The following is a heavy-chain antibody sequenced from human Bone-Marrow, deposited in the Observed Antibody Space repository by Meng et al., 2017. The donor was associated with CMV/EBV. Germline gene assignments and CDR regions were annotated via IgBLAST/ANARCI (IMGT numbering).Heavy chain of an antibody. J-gene: IGHJ2*01. D-gene: IGHD2-2*01. CDR2: INHSGST. V-gene: IGHV4-34*01. CDR3: ARLEEYQLLAWYFDL. Sequence: SETLSLTCAVYGGSFSGYYWSWIRQPPGKGLEWIGEINHSGSTNYNPSLKSRVTISVDTSKNQFSLKLSSVTAADTAVYYCARLEEYQLLAWYFDLWGRGTLVTVDS. CDR1: GGSFSGYY.